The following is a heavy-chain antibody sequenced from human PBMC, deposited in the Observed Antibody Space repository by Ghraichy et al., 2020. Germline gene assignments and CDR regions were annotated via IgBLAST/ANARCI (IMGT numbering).Heavy chain of an antibody. CDR2: IYYSGST. CDR1: GGSISSYY. J-gene: IGHJ3*02. V-gene: IGHV4-59*01. D-gene: IGHD6-13*01. Sequence: SETLSLTCTVSGGSISSYYWSWIRQPPGKGLEWIGYIYYSGSTNYNPSLKSRVTISVDTSKNQFSLKLSSVTAADTAVYYCARALRQQLENDAFDIWGQGTMVTVSS. CDR3: ARALRQQLENDAFDI.